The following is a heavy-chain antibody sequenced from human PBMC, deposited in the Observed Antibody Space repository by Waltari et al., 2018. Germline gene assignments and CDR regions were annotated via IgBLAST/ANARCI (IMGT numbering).Heavy chain of an antibody. J-gene: IGHJ3*02. CDR2: ISPNLGNT. V-gene: IGHV1-8*03. D-gene: IGHD3-3*01. Sequence: QVQLVQSGAEVKKPGASVKVSCKASGYTFTSYDINWVRQATGQGLEWMGWISPNLGNTGYAQKFQGRVTITRNTSISTAYMELSSLRSEDTAVYYCATPYYDFWSGYSRGHAFAIWGQGTMVTVSS. CDR3: ATPYYDFWSGYSRGHAFAI. CDR1: GYTFTSYD.